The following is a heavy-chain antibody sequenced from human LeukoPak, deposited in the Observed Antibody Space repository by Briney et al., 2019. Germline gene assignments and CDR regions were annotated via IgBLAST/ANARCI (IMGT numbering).Heavy chain of an antibody. Sequence: GGSLRLSCAASGFTFSSYETNWVRQAPGKGLEWVSYISSSGSTIYYADSVKGRFTISRDNAKNSLYLQMNSLRAEDTAVYYCARVRFGELFIDYWGQGTLVTVSS. J-gene: IGHJ4*02. CDR1: GFTFSSYE. V-gene: IGHV3-48*03. CDR2: ISSSGSTI. D-gene: IGHD3-10*01. CDR3: ARVRFGELFIDY.